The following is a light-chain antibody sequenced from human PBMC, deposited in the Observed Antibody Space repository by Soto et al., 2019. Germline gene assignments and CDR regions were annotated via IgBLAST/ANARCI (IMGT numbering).Light chain of an antibody. CDR2: GAS. Sequence: IPLTQSPSSLSASVGDRVTITCRASQGIGRYLAWYQQKPGKAPKLLIYGASTLQSGVPSGFTGSGSGTEFTLTSSSLQPADFATYYCQQLNSYPITFGQATRLEIK. CDR1: QGIGRY. CDR3: QQLNSYPIT. V-gene: IGKV1-9*01. J-gene: IGKJ5*01.